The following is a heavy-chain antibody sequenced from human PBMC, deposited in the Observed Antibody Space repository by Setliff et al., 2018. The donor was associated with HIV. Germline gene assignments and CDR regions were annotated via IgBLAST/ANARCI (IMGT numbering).Heavy chain of an antibody. D-gene: IGHD3-9*01. CDR3: ARQDIPTGYYLFDY. J-gene: IGHJ4*02. V-gene: IGHV1-2*06. CDR1: GYNFTGHH. Sequence: ASVKVSCKASGYNFTGHHIQWMRQAPGQGLEWMGRINPNMGDTQYAQKYQGRISMTSDTSINKVYMELSSLTSDDTTLYYCARQDIPTGYYLFDYWGQGTQVTVSS. CDR2: INPNMGDT.